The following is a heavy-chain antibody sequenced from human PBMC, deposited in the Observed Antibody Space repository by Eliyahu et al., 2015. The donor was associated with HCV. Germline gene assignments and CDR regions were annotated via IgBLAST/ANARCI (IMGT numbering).Heavy chain of an antibody. CDR3: ARETYYYGSGSYSH. J-gene: IGHJ4*02. Sequence: QVQLQESGPGLVKPSETLSLXCXVSGGSIXSYSXXWXRQPPGKGLEWIGYIYYSGSTNYXPSLKSRVTISVDTSKNQFSLKLSSVTAADTAVYYCARETYYYGSGSYSHWGQGTLVTVSS. D-gene: IGHD3-10*01. CDR1: GGSIXSYS. CDR2: IYYSGST. V-gene: IGHV4-59*01.